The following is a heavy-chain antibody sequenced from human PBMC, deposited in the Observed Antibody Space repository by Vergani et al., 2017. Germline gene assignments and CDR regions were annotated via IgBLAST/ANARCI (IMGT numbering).Heavy chain of an antibody. CDR3: ARDPGQQLVRRENWFDP. D-gene: IGHD6-13*01. V-gene: IGHV1-69*08. CDR2: IIPILGIA. J-gene: IGHJ5*02. CDR1: GGTFSSYT. Sequence: QVQLVQSGAEVKKPGSSVKVSCKASGGTFSSYTISWVRQAPGQGLEWMGRIIPILGIANYAQKFQGRVTITADKSTSTAYMELSSLGSEDTAVYYCARDPGQQLVRRENWFDPWGQGTLVTVSS.